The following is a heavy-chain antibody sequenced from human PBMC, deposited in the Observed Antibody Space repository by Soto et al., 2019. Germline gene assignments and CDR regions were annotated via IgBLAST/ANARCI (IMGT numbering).Heavy chain of an antibody. J-gene: IGHJ4*02. CDR2: IYYTGST. Sequence: PSETLSLTCTVSGCSISSYYWSWIRQPPGKGLEWIAYIYYTGSTNYNPSLKSRVTLSADTSKNQFSLKLISVTAADTAMYYCARVDSSGSYFDYWGQGTLVTVSS. D-gene: IGHD3-22*01. V-gene: IGHV4-59*01. CDR1: GCSISSYY. CDR3: ARVDSSGSYFDY.